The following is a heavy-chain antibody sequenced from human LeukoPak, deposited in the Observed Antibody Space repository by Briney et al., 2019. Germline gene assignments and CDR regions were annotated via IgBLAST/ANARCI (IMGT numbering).Heavy chain of an antibody. J-gene: IGHJ6*02. CDR1: GYTLTELS. D-gene: IGHD6-19*01. CDR2: FDPEDGET. V-gene: IGHV1-24*01. CDR3: ASGGRQWLIYYYYGMDV. Sequence: ASVKVSCKVSGYTLTELSMHWVRQAPGKGLEWMGGFDPEDGETIYAQKFQGRVTMTRNTSISTAYMELSSPRSEDTAVYYCASGGRQWLIYYYYGMDVWGQGTTVTVSS.